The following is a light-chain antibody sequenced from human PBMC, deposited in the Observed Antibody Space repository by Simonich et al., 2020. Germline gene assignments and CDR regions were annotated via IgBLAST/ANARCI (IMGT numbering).Light chain of an antibody. CDR1: SSDVGGYNY. CDR2: DFS. V-gene: IGLV2-11*01. CDR3: CSYAGSYTWV. Sequence: QSALTQPRSVSGSPGQSVTISCTGTSSDVGGYNYVSWYQQHPGKAPKLMIYDFSKRASGVPDRFACSKSGNTSSLTISGFQAVDEADYYCCSYAGSYTWVFGGGTKLTVL. J-gene: IGLJ2*01.